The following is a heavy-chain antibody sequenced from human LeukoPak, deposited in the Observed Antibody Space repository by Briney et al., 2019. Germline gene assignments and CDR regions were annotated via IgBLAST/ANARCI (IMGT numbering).Heavy chain of an antibody. CDR1: GGSISSYY. CDR3: ARTAKYYYGSETYYFFDY. Sequence: SETLSLTCTVSGGSISSYYWSWIRQPPGKGLEWIGYISYTGSTTYNSSLKSRVTISLDTSQNQFSLKLTSVTPADTAVYYCARTAKYYYGSETYYFFDYWGQGTLVTVSS. CDR2: ISYTGST. J-gene: IGHJ4*02. V-gene: IGHV4-59*01. D-gene: IGHD3-10*01.